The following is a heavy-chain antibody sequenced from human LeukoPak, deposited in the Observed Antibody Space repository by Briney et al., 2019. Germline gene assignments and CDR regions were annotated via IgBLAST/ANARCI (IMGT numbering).Heavy chain of an antibody. J-gene: IGHJ4*02. Sequence: SETLSLTCAVYGGSFSGYYWSWIRQPPGKGLEWIGEINHSGSTYYNPSLKSRVTISVDTSKNQFSLKLSSVTAADTAVYYCARTYYDFWSGYQSFDYWGQGTLVTVSS. D-gene: IGHD3-3*01. V-gene: IGHV4-34*01. CDR2: INHSGST. CDR3: ARTYYDFWSGYQSFDY. CDR1: GGSFSGYY.